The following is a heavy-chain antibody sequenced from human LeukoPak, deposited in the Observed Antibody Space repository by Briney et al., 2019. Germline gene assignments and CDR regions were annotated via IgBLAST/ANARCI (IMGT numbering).Heavy chain of an antibody. J-gene: IGHJ4*02. V-gene: IGHV3-11*04. CDR3: ARDGGATMVRGVATYDS. Sequence: NSGGSLRLSCAASGFTFSDYYMSWIRQAPGKGPEWVSYISSSGSTIYYADSVKGRFTISRDNAKSSLFLQMNSLRAEDTAVYYCARDGGATMVRGVATYDSWGQGTLVTVSS. CDR2: ISSSGSTI. CDR1: GFTFSDYY. D-gene: IGHD3-10*01.